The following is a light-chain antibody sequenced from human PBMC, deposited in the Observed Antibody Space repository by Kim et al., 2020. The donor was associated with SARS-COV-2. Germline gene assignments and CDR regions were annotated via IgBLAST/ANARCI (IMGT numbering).Light chain of an antibody. CDR2: RNN. V-gene: IGLV10-54*04. Sequence: QAGLTQPPSVSKGLRQTATLTCTGNNNNVGNQGAAWLQQHQGHPPKLLSYRNNNRPSGISERFSASRSGDTASLTITGLQPEVETDYYCSAWDSSLNAWVFGGGTQLTVL. CDR1: NNNVGNQG. CDR3: SAWDSSLNAWV. J-gene: IGLJ3*02.